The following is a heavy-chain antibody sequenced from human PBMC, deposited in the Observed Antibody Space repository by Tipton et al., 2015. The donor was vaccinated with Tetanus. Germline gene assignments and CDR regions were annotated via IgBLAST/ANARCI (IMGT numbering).Heavy chain of an antibody. J-gene: IGHJ4*02. D-gene: IGHD3-3*01. CDR2: VSNSGRT. V-gene: IGHV4-61*08. CDR3: ARANYDSAKKGPFDS. CDR1: RGSVRSGDFQ. Sequence: TLSLTCTVSRGSVRSGDFQWSWIRQPPGKGLEWLAYVSNSGRTNSNYDLKDRVTISQDRSKTQFSLKLTSVTAADTAVYYCARANYDSAKKGPFDSWGQGILVIASS.